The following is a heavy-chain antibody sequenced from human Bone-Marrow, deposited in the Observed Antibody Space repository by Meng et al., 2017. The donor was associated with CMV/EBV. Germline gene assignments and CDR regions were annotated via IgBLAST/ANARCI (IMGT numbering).Heavy chain of an antibody. V-gene: IGHV1-69*05. CDR3: ARDLAPPSIAARVGYYYYYGMDV. CDR1: GGTFSSYA. D-gene: IGHD6-6*01. CDR2: IIPIFGTA. Sequence: SVKVSCKASGGTFSSYAISWVRQAPGQGLEWMGGIIPIFGTANYAQKFQGRVTITTDESTSPAYMELSSLRSEDTAVYYWARDLAPPSIAARVGYYYYYGMDVWGQGTTVTVSS. J-gene: IGHJ6*02.